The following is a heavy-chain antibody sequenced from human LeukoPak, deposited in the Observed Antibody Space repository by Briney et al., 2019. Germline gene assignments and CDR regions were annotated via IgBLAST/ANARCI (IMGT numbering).Heavy chain of an antibody. D-gene: IGHD2-15*01. V-gene: IGHV4-34*01. J-gene: IGHJ4*02. Sequence: SATLSLTCAVYGGSFSGYYWSWIRQPPGKGLEWIGEINHSGSTNYNPSLKSRVTISVDTSKNQFSLKLSSVTAADTAVYYCARLGQSLDCSGGSCYSGNYYFDYWGQGTLVTVSS. CDR1: GGSFSGYY. CDR3: ARLGQSLDCSGGSCYSGNYYFDY. CDR2: INHSGST.